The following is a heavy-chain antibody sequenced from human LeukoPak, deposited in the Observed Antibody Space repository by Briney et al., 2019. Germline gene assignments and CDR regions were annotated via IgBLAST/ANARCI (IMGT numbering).Heavy chain of an antibody. V-gene: IGHV4-59*01. Sequence: SETLSLTCTVSGVSMSNYYWSWIRQPPGKGLEWVGYMYHTPGRTFYNPSLKSRVTMAMDTSRDQFSLKLISVTAADTAVYYCAREGEQPVTVDYWGQGTLVTVSS. CDR2: MYHTPGRT. J-gene: IGHJ4*02. CDR3: AREGEQPVTVDY. D-gene: IGHD6-13*01. CDR1: GVSMSNYY.